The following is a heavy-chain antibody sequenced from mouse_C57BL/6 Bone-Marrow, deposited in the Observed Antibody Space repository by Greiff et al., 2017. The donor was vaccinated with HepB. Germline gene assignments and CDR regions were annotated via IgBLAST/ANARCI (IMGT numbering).Heavy chain of an antibody. CDR3: ARSHYGSRAY. CDR2: IYPRSGNT. CDR1: GYTFTSYG. Sequence: QVQLQQSGAELARPGASVKLSCKASGYTFTSYGISWVKQRTGQGLEWIGEIYPRSGNTYYNEKFKGKATLTADKSSSTAYMEIRSLTSEDSAVYFCARSHYGSRAYWGQGTLVTVSA. D-gene: IGHD1-1*01. V-gene: IGHV1-81*01. J-gene: IGHJ3*01.